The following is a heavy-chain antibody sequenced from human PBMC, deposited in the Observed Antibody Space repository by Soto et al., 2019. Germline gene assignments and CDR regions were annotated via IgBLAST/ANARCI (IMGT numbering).Heavy chain of an antibody. CDR3: AKERAVVVKVYTYYFHYYGMDV. J-gene: IGHJ6*02. CDR1: GFTLDDYT. D-gene: IGHD2-21*01. CDR2: VGWNGGDI. Sequence: GGSLRLSCAVSGFTLDDYTMHWVRQAPGKGLEWVSGVGWNGGDIVYADSVKGRFTVSRDNTRNSLYLEVNSLTTEDTAIYFCAKERAVVVKVYTYYFHYYGMDVWGQGTTVTVSS. V-gene: IGHV3-9*01.